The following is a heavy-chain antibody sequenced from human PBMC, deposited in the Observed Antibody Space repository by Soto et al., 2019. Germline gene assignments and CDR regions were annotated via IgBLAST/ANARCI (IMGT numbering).Heavy chain of an antibody. V-gene: IGHV3-23*01. CDR1: GFTFSDYA. Sequence: GGSLRLSCLDSGFTFSDYAMTWVRHVPGRGLEWVSSLNGAGGSTYYADSVRGRFTISRDNSQNTLFLQMNRLTVDDTAIYYCAAPRDEYGSGISWFTYGMDVWGQGTTVTVSS. CDR3: AAPRDEYGSGISWFTYGMDV. CDR2: LNGAGGST. D-gene: IGHD3-10*01. J-gene: IGHJ6*02.